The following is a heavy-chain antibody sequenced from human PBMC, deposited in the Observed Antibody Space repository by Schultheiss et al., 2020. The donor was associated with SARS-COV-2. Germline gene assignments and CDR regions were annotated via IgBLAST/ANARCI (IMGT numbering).Heavy chain of an antibody. CDR3: ARDNYDSSGYSFSDAFDI. Sequence: GGSLRLSCAASGFPFSSYAMSWVRQAPGKGLEWLTLISYDSTNIHYADSVKGRFTISRDNSKGTLWLQMNSLRDEDTAVYWCARDNYDSSGYSFSDAFDIWGQGTMVTVSS. CDR2: ISYDSTNI. J-gene: IGHJ3*02. D-gene: IGHD3-22*01. CDR1: GFPFSSYA. V-gene: IGHV3-30-3*01.